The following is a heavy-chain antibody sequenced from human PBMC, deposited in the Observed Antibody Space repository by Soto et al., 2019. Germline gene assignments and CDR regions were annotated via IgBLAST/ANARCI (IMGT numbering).Heavy chain of an antibody. CDR3: ARADSEQYFDY. V-gene: IGHV1-46*01. Sequence: ASVKVSCKAFGFTFSNYYMHWVRQAPEHGLEWMRLISPTDNYTKYAQTFQGRFTITRDTSTSTVYMSLSSLTSEDTAVYYCARADSEQYFDYWGQGTLVTVSS. CDR2: ISPTDNYT. CDR1: GFTFSNYY. D-gene: IGHD6-13*01. J-gene: IGHJ4*02.